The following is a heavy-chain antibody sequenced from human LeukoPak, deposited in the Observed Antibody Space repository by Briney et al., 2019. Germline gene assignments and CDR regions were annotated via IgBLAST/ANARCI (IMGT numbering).Heavy chain of an antibody. D-gene: IGHD3-10*01. CDR2: ISGGGVST. Sequence: GGSLRLSCAASGFTFSSYGMSWVRQAPGKGLEWVSTISGGGVSTYYADSVKGRFTISRDNSKNTLYLQMNSLRAEDTAVYYCARLSAYYYGSYFYYYMDVWGKGTTVTVSS. J-gene: IGHJ6*03. V-gene: IGHV3-23*01. CDR3: ARLSAYYYGSYFYYYMDV. CDR1: GFTFSSYG.